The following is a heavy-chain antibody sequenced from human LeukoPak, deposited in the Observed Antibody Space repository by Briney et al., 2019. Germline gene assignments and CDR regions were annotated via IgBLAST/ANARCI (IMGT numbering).Heavy chain of an antibody. Sequence: SVKVSCKASGGTFSSYAISWIRQAPGQGLEWMGGIIPIFGTANYAQKFQGRVTITADESTSTAYMELSSLRSEDTAVYYCARGGPDIVVVPAAKRVYNWFDPWGQGTLVTVSS. CDR2: IIPIFGTA. J-gene: IGHJ5*02. CDR1: GGTFSSYA. CDR3: ARGGPDIVVVPAAKRVYNWFDP. V-gene: IGHV1-69*01. D-gene: IGHD2-2*01.